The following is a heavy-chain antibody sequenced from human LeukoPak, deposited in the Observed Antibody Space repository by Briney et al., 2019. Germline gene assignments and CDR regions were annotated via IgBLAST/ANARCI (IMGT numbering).Heavy chain of an antibody. D-gene: IGHD3-3*01. CDR3: ASSSFFHDAFDI. Sequence: ASVKVSCKASGYTFTGYYMHWVRQAPGQGLEWMGWINPNSGGTNYAQKFQGRVTMTRDTSISTAYMELSRLRSDDTAVCYCASSSFFHDAFDIWGQGTMVTVSS. J-gene: IGHJ3*02. V-gene: IGHV1-2*02. CDR1: GYTFTGYY. CDR2: INPNSGGT.